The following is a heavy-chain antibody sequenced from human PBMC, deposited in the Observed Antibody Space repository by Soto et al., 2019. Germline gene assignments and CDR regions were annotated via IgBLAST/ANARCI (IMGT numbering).Heavy chain of an antibody. CDR2: IKKDGSEN. D-gene: IGHD3-3*01. Sequence: GGSLRLSCAASGFTFGDYWMSWVRQAPGEGLEWVAHIKKDGSENYYVDSVTGRFTVSRDNTKNSLYLQMNSLRAEDTAVYYCAKLGSGYYTGLYFDYWGQGTLVTVSS. J-gene: IGHJ4*02. V-gene: IGHV3-7*03. CDR1: GFTFGDYW. CDR3: AKLGSGYYTGLYFDY.